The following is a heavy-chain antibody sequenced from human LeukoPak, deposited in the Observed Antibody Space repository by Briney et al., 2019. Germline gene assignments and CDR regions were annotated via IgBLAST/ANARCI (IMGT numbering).Heavy chain of an antibody. CDR1: GFTFSSYG. Sequence: GRSLRLSCAASGFTFSSYGMHWVRQAPGKGLEWVSVIWYDGSNKYYADSVKGRFTISRDNSKSTLYLQLNSLRADDTAVYYCARGGGDDAFDIWGQGTMVTVSS. V-gene: IGHV3-33*01. CDR3: ARGGGDDAFDI. D-gene: IGHD3-10*01. CDR2: IWYDGSNK. J-gene: IGHJ3*02.